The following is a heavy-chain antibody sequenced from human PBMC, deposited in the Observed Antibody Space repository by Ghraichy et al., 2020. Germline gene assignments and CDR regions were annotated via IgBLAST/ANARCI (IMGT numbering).Heavy chain of an antibody. CDR2: IYHTGSA. Sequence: GSLRLSCTVSGGSTIGYYWNWIRQPPGAGPEWIGYIYHTGSANYNPSLRSRVTISLDTSKNHFSLKLNSVTAADTAVYFCSREFERSLLRDAFQIWSQGTRVTLSS. D-gene: IGHD1-26*01. J-gene: IGHJ3*02. CDR3: SREFERSLLRDAFQI. CDR1: GGSTIGYY. V-gene: IGHV4-59*01.